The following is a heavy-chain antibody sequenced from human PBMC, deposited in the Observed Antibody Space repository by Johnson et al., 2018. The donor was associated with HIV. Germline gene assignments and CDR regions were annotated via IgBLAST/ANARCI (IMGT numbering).Heavy chain of an antibody. CDR2: VNNDGGDT. D-gene: IGHD2-21*01. CDR3: ARGGPFHAFDI. J-gene: IGHJ3*02. V-gene: IGHV3-74*02. Sequence: VQLVESGGGVVQPGGSLRLSCVASGFTFSRYGMHWVRQAPGKGLEWVSRVNNDGGDTIYADSVKGRFTISRDNAKNTLFLQMNSLRAEDTAMYFCARGGPFHAFDIWGHGTTVTVSS. CDR1: GFTFSRYG.